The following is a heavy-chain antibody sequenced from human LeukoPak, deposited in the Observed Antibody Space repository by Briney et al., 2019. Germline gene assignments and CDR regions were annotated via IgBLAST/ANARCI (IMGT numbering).Heavy chain of an antibody. Sequence: PGGSLRLSCAASGFTFSSYEMNWVRQAPGKGLEWVSYISSSGSTIYYADSVKGRFTISRDNAKNSVYLQMDSLRAEDTAVYFCARDATTAVGVVYMDVWGRGTTVTISS. J-gene: IGHJ6*03. CDR3: ARDATTAVGVVYMDV. D-gene: IGHD6-13*01. CDR1: GFTFSSYE. CDR2: ISSSGSTI. V-gene: IGHV3-48*03.